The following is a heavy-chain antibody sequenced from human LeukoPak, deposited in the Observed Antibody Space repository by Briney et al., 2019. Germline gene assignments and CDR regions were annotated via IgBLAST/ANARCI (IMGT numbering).Heavy chain of an antibody. CDR2: ISTSSSYI. CDR3: AKGESTSGTSSWFDP. V-gene: IGHV3-21*04. D-gene: IGHD6-13*01. Sequence: PGGSLRLSCAAYGFTFSSYSMNWVRQAPGKGLEWVSFISTSSSYIYYADSVKGRFTISRDNSKNTLYLQMNSLRAEDTAVYYCAKGESTSGTSSWFDPWGQGTLVTVSS. CDR1: GFTFSSYS. J-gene: IGHJ5*02.